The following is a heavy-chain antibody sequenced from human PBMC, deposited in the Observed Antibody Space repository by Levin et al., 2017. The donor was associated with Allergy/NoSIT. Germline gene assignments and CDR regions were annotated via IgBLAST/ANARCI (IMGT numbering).Heavy chain of an antibody. V-gene: IGHV5-51*01. J-gene: IGHJ4*02. CDR1: GSSFTNYW. CDR2: IYPGDSDT. D-gene: IGHD2-15*01. Sequence: GGSLRLSCKGSGSSFTNYWIGWVRQMPGKGLEWMGIIYPGDSDTRYSPSFQGQVTISADKSISTAYLQWSSLKATDTARYYCTWTLCRGGSCYYHYWGQGTLVTVSS. CDR3: TWTLCRGGSCYYHY.